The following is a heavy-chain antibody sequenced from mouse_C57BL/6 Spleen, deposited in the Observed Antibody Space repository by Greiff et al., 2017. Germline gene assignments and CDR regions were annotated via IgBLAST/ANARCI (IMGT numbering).Heavy chain of an antibody. CDR2: IYPGNSDT. CDR1: GYTFTSYW. D-gene: IGHD2-4*01. V-gene: IGHV1-5*01. Sequence: SGPVLARPGASVKMSCKTSGYTFTSYWMHWVKQRPGQGLEWIGAIYPGNSDTSYNQKVKGKAKLTAVKSASTAYMELSSLTSEDSTVYYCTRSGDYDYAMDYWGQGTSVTVSS. J-gene: IGHJ4*01. CDR3: TRSGDYDYAMDY.